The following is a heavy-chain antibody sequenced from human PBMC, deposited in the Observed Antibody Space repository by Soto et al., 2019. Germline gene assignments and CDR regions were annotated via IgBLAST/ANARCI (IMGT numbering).Heavy chain of an antibody. CDR1: GFTFSRYG. CDR3: AREGPAGDFDY. Sequence: QVHLVESGGGVVQPGRSLRLSCAASGFTFSRYGMHWVRQAPGKGLEWVTLIWFDGSNNYYADSVKGRFTISKDNSNNMLYLQMNSLRADDTAIYYCAREGPAGDFDYRGQGTLVTVSS. J-gene: IGHJ4*02. V-gene: IGHV3-33*01. CDR2: IWFDGSNN.